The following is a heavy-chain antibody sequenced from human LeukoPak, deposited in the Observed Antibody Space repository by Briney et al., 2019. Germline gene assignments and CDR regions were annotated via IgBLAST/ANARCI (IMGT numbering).Heavy chain of an antibody. CDR3: ARAGIPGYCTNVTCSNWLDP. J-gene: IGHJ5*02. CDR1: GDTFTTYA. V-gene: IGHV1-69*06. D-gene: IGHD2-8*01. Sequence: ASVKVSCKASGDTFTTYAIIWVRQAPGQGLEWMGGIIPMFGTPNYAQRLQGRVTITADKSTKTAYMELRSLRYEDTAVYFCARAGIPGYCTNVTCSNWLDPWGQGALVTVSS. CDR2: IIPMFGTP.